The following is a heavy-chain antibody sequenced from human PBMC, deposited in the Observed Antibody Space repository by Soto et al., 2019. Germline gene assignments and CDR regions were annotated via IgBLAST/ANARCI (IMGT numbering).Heavy chain of an antibody. CDR2: ISPSSNGA. D-gene: IGHD5-18*01. J-gene: IGHJ4*02. Sequence: PGGSLRLSCAASGFTFNNYAMTWVRQAPGKGLEWVSSISPSSNGAYYADYVKGRFTISRDNSKNTLFLQMNSLRAEDTAVYYCARDTQIFQRYSYGYFDYWGQGALVTVSS. CDR3: ARDTQIFQRYSYGYFDY. V-gene: IGHV3-23*01. CDR1: GFTFNNYA.